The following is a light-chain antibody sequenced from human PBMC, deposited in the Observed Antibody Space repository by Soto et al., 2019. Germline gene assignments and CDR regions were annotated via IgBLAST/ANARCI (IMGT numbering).Light chain of an antibody. CDR3: QQASSFPLT. V-gene: IGKV1-12*01. Sequence: DIQMTQSPSSVSASVGDTVTVTYRASQVINNWLAWYQQQPGTVPKLLIYTTSILHSGVPSRFSGSGYGTDFTLTISTLQPEDSATYYCQQASSFPLTFGGGTKVEIK. CDR2: TTS. J-gene: IGKJ4*01. CDR1: QVINNW.